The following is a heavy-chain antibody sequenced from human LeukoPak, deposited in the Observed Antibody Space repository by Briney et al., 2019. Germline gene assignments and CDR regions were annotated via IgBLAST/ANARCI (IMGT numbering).Heavy chain of an antibody. D-gene: IGHD3-10*01. Sequence: GGSLRLSCAASGFIFSSYAMSWVRQAPGKGLEWVSASGSGGSTYYADSVKGRFTISRDNSKNTLYLQMNSLRAEDTAVYYCAKHLKWFGEFDNWGQGTLVTVSS. CDR2: SGSGGST. CDR3: AKHLKWFGEFDN. CDR1: GFIFSSYA. V-gene: IGHV3-23*01. J-gene: IGHJ5*02.